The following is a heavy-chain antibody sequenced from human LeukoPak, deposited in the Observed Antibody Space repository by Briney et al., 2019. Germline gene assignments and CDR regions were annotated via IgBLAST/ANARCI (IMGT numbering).Heavy chain of an antibody. V-gene: IGHV4-39*07. CDR3: ARDKYCGGDCPLGY. Sequence: KASETLSLTCTVSGGSISSSSYYWAWIRQPPGKGPEWIGSIYYSGSTYYNPSLKSRVTISVDTSKNQFSLKLSSVTAADTAVYYCARDKYCGGDCPLGYWGQGTLVTVSS. CDR1: GGSISSSSYY. CDR2: IYYSGST. J-gene: IGHJ4*02. D-gene: IGHD2-21*02.